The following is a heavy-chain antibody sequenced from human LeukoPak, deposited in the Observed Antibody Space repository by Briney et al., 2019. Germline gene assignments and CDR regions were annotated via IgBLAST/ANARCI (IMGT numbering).Heavy chain of an antibody. Sequence: ASVKVSCKASGYTFTSYAMNWVRQAPGQGLEWMGWINTNTGNPTYAQGFTGRFVFSLDTSVSTAYLQISSLKAEDTAVFYCARDHCSSTSCYGYYFDYWGQGTTVTVSS. J-gene: IGHJ4*03. V-gene: IGHV7-4-1*02. D-gene: IGHD2-2*01. CDR2: INTNTGNP. CDR1: GYTFTSYA. CDR3: ARDHCSSTSCYGYYFDY.